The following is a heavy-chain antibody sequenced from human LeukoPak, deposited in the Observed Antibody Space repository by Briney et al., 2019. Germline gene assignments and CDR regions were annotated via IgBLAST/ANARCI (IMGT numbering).Heavy chain of an antibody. D-gene: IGHD2-21*01. CDR2: INPSGGST. Sequence: GASVKVSCKASGYTFTSYYMHWVRQAPGQGLEWMGIINPSGGSTSYAQKFQGRVTMTRDTSTSTVYMELRSLRSDDTAVYYCARYVSGYSWQLAPFDYWGQGTLVTVSS. CDR3: ARYVSGYSWQLAPFDY. V-gene: IGHV1-46*01. CDR1: GYTFTSYY. J-gene: IGHJ4*02.